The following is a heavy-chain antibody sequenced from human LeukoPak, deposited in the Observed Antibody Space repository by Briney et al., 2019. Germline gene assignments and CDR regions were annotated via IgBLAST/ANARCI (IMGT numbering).Heavy chain of an antibody. CDR1: GFSLSTSGVG. CDR2: IYWDDDK. CDR3: AHRAVRWRGSEYFQH. J-gene: IGHJ1*01. V-gene: IGHV2-5*02. D-gene: IGHD3-10*01. Sequence: SGPTLVNPTQTLTLTCTFSGFSLSTSGVGVGWIRQPPGKALEWLALIYWDDDKRYSPSLKGRLTITKDTSKNQVVLTMTNMDPVDTATYYCAHRAVRWRGSEYFQHWGQGTLVTVSS.